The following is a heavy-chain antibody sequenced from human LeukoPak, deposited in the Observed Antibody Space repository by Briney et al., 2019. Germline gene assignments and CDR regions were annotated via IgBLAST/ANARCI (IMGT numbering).Heavy chain of an antibody. V-gene: IGHV3-7*01. CDR1: GFTFSSYW. CDR2: IKKDGSEK. D-gene: IGHD5-18*01. Sequence: GGSLRLSCTASGFTFSSYWMSWVRQAPGKGLEWVANIKKDGSEKYYVDSVKGRFTISRDNAKTSLYLQMNSLRAEDPAVYYCARGLSGVTGYTYGRGIDYWGQGTLVTVSS. CDR3: ARGLSGVTGYTYGRGIDY. J-gene: IGHJ4*02.